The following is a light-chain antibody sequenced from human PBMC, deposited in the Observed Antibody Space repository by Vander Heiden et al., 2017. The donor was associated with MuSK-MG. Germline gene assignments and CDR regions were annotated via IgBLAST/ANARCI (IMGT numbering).Light chain of an antibody. CDR3: NCRDSDVGLVV. J-gene: IGLJ2*01. Sequence: LVIYGNNNRPSWFPARFSGSRSGDTASLTITGAQAEEEAVYYCNCRDSDVGLVVFGGGTKLTVL. CDR2: GNN. V-gene: IGLV3-19*01.